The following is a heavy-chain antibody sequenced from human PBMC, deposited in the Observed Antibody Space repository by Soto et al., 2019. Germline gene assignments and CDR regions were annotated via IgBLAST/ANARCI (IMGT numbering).Heavy chain of an antibody. D-gene: IGHD3-22*01. V-gene: IGHV1-69*06. Sequence: SVNVSCKASGGTFGSDAITWVRQAPGQGLEWVGRIIPIFGTTNYAQNLQGRVTISADKSTLTSYMELHSLTSDDTALYYCARDRTDSGYYTNWLDPWGQGTQVTVSS. CDR3: ARDRTDSGYYTNWLDP. J-gene: IGHJ5*02. CDR2: IIPIFGTT. CDR1: GGTFGSDA.